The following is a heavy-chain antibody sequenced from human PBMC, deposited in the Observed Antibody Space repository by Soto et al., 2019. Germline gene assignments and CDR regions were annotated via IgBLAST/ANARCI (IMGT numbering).Heavy chain of an antibody. D-gene: IGHD2-15*01. CDR3: ARDGYCSGGSCYSVPVFDY. CDR1: GFTFSSYA. J-gene: IGHJ4*02. Sequence: HPGGSLRLSCAASGFTFSSYAMHWVRQAPGKGLEWVAVIWYDGSNKYYADSVKGRFTISRDNSKNTLYLQMNSLRAEDTAVYYCARDGYCSGGSCYSVPVFDYWGQGTLVTVSS. V-gene: IGHV3-33*08. CDR2: IWYDGSNK.